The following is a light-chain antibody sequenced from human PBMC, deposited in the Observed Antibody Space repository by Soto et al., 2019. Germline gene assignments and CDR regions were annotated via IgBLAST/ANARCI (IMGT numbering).Light chain of an antibody. Sequence: QSVLTQPPSVSAAPGQRVTISCSGSASNIGNTYVSWYQQLPGTAPKLLIYDNNKRPSGIPDRFSGSKSGTSATLGITGLQTGDEADYYCATWDSSLRGVVFGGGTKVTVL. CDR1: ASNIGNTY. J-gene: IGLJ2*01. CDR3: ATWDSSLRGVV. V-gene: IGLV1-51*01. CDR2: DNN.